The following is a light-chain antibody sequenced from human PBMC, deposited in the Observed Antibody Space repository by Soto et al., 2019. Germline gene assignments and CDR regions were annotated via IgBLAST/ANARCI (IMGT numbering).Light chain of an antibody. Sequence: QSVLTQSPSVSAAPGQKVTISCSGSSSNIGTNYVSWYQQLPGTAPKHLIYENDKRPSGIPDRCSGCKSGTSATLRITGLQNGDEADYYCGTWDSSMNAGVFGGGTKLTVL. CDR3: GTWDSSMNAGV. V-gene: IGLV1-51*02. CDR1: SSNIGTNY. CDR2: END. J-gene: IGLJ3*02.